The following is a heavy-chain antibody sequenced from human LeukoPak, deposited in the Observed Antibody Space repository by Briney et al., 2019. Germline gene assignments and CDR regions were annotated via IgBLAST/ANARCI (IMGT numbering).Heavy chain of an antibody. CDR1: GFTFSSYG. D-gene: IGHD2-2*01. Sequence: GRSLRLSCAASGFTFSSYGMHWVRQAPGKGLEWVAVIWYDGSNKYYADSEKGRFTISRDNSKNTLYLQMNSLRAEDTAVYYCARDMTYCSSTRWPFDHWGQGTLVNVS. J-gene: IGHJ4*02. CDR2: IWYDGSNK. CDR3: ARDMTYCSSTRWPFDH. V-gene: IGHV3-33*01.